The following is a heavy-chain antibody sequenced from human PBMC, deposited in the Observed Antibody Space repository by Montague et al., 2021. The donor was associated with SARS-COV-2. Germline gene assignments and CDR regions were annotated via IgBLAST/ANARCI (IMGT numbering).Heavy chain of an antibody. CDR1: GYSFATFW. CDR3: SRNGESHSYYHPIDI. J-gene: IGHJ6*03. Sequence: SLKVSCKGSGYSFATFWIGWVRQRPGQGLEWMGLIDPNDSETRYSPSFRGRVTISADKSINAVYLQWDSLQASDTAIYFCSRNGESHSYYHPIDIWGQGTTVTVS. D-gene: IGHD2-8*01. CDR2: IDPNDSET. V-gene: IGHV5-51*01.